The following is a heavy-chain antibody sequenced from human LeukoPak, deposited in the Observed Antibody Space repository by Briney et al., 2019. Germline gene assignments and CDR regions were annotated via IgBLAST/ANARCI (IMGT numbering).Heavy chain of an antibody. CDR1: GFTFNAYW. CDR3: ARPRREDTPYHCMDV. D-gene: IGHD5-24*01. CDR2: IKQDGSET. J-gene: IGHJ6*03. V-gene: IGHV3-7*01. Sequence: PGGSLRLSCEVSGFTFNAYWMSWVRQAPGKGLEWVANIKQDGSETYYVDSVKGRFTISRDNAKNSLYLQMNSLRDEDTAVYYCARPRREDTPYHCMDVWGKGTTVTVSS.